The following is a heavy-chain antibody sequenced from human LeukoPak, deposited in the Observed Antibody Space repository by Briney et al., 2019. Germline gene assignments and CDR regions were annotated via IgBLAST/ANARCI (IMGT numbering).Heavy chain of an antibody. CDR1: GFTFSSYA. D-gene: IGHD6-13*01. CDR3: AKGPFRGYSSSFFEFDY. J-gene: IGHJ4*02. V-gene: IGHV3-30*04. Sequence: GGSLRLSCAASGFTFSSYAMHWVRQAPGKGLEWVAVISYDGSNKYYADSVKGRFTISRDNAKNSLYLQMNSLRAEDTALYYCAKGPFRGYSSSFFEFDYWGQGTLVTVSS. CDR2: ISYDGSNK.